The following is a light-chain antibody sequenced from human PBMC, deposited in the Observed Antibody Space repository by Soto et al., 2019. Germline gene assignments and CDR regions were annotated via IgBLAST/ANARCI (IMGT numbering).Light chain of an antibody. CDR2: DVN. CDR3: SSYTSSSTHVV. CDR1: SSDVGGHNF. V-gene: IGLV2-14*01. J-gene: IGLJ2*01. Sequence: QSALTQPASVSGSPGQSITISCTGTSSDVGGHNFVSWYQQHPGKAPKLMVYDVNNRPSGVSNRLSGSKSGNTASLTISGLQVEDAADYYCSSYTSSSTHVVFGGGTKLTVL.